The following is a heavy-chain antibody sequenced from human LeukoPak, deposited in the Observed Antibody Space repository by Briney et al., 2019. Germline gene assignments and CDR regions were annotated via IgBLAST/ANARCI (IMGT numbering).Heavy chain of an antibody. CDR2: ISSSSSYI. D-gene: IGHD3-10*01. V-gene: IGHV3-21*01. J-gene: IGHJ3*02. CDR1: GFTFSSYS. CDR3: ARGGDVWFGELPSTDAFDI. Sequence: GGSLRLSCAASGFTFSSYSMSWVRQAPGKGLEWVSSISSSSSYIYYADSVKGRFTISRDNAKNSLYLQMNSLRAEDTAVYYCARGGDVWFGELPSTDAFDIWGQGTMVTVSS.